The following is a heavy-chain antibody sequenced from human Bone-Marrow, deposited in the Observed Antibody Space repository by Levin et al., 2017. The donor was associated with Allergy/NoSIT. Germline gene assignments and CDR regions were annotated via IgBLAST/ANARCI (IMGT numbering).Heavy chain of an antibody. CDR2: IKSKTDGETR. Sequence: GESLKISCAASGFPFTSAWMSWVRQAPGKGLEWVGRIKSKTDGETRDYAAPVKGRFTISRDDSKNTLYLQMNSLKTEDTAGYYCTTVRRITIFGVVIIPSNYFDYWGQGTLVTVSA. J-gene: IGHJ4*02. D-gene: IGHD3-3*01. V-gene: IGHV3-15*01. CDR3: TTVRRITIFGVVIIPSNYFDY. CDR1: GFPFTSAW.